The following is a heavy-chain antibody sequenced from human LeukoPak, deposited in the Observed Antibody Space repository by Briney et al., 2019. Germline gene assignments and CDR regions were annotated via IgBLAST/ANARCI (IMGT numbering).Heavy chain of an antibody. CDR2: ITGSGDSS. V-gene: IGHV3-23*01. Sequence: TGGSLRLSCAASGFTFSDYPMNWVRQAPGKGLEWVSVITGSGDSSLYGDSVKGRFTISRDNSKNTLYLQMNSLRVEDTAVYYCAKDLEVLWFGDPTDASDIWGQGTMVTVAS. D-gene: IGHD3-10*01. CDR3: AKDLEVLWFGDPTDASDI. J-gene: IGHJ3*02. CDR1: GFTFSDYP.